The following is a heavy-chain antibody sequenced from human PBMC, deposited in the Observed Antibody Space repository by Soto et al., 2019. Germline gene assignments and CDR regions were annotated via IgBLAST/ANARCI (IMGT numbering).Heavy chain of an antibody. CDR2: IWIDGSNK. V-gene: IGHV3-33*01. Sequence: QVQVVESGGGVVQPGRSLRLSCAASGFTFKNFAFHWVRQAPGKGLEWVSIIWIDGSNKNYAESVKGRFTISRDDSKNTVHLQMNSLRAEDTAVYYCARGVYFDYTGHLYVMDVWGQGTTVTVSS. CDR1: GFTFKNFA. CDR3: ARGVYFDYTGHLYVMDV. J-gene: IGHJ6*02. D-gene: IGHD3-16*01.